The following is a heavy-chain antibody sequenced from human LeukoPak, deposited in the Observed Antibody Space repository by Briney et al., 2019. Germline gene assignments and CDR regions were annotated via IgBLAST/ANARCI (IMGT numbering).Heavy chain of an antibody. D-gene: IGHD3-22*01. J-gene: IGHJ4*02. Sequence: GGSLRLSCAASGFTFNHAWMNWVRQAPGKGLEWVGRIKSKTDGANKEYAAPVKGRFTISRDDSKNTLYLQMNSLKTEDTAVYYCTTVGSSRYYYYFDYWGQGSLVTVSS. V-gene: IGHV3-15*01. CDR3: TTVGSSRYYYYFDY. CDR1: GFTFNHAW. CDR2: IKSKTDGANK.